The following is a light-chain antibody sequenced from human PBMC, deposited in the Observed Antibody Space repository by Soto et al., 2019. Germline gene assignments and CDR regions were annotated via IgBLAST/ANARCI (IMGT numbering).Light chain of an antibody. V-gene: IGLV1-40*01. CDR3: QSYDSSHVV. CDR2: GNS. CDR1: SSNIGAGYD. Sequence: QSVLTQPPSVSGAPGQRVTISCTGSSSNIGAGYDVHWYQQLPGTAPKLLIYGNSNRPSGVPDRFSGSKSGTSASLAITGLQDEDEADYYCQSYDSSHVVFGGGTKVTVL. J-gene: IGLJ2*01.